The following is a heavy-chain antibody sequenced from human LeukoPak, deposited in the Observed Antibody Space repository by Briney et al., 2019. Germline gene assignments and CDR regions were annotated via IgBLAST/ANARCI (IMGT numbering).Heavy chain of an antibody. J-gene: IGHJ4*02. V-gene: IGHV1-18*01. CDR1: GYTFITYG. CDR2: ISAYNGNT. Sequence: GASVKVSCKASGYTFITYGISWVRQAPGQGLEWMGWISAYNGNTNYAQKLQGRVTMTTDTSTSTAYMELRSLRSDDTAVYYCARDEGYDSSGYYRLLKRFDYWGQGTLVTVSS. D-gene: IGHD3-22*01. CDR3: ARDEGYDSSGYYRLLKRFDY.